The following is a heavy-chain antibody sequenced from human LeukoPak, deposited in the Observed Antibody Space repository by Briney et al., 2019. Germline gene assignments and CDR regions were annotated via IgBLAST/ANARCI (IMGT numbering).Heavy chain of an antibody. Sequence: GGSLRLSCAASGFGFSDYGMNWVRQAPGRGPEWVSGISGSGDTTYYADSVKGRFTISRDNSKNTLYLQMNSLRAEDTAVYYCAKVGGWLLLQPPASDYWGQGTLVTVSS. CDR1: GFGFSDYG. CDR3: AKVGGWLLLQPPASDY. D-gene: IGHD3-22*01. CDR2: ISGSGDTT. J-gene: IGHJ4*02. V-gene: IGHV3-23*01.